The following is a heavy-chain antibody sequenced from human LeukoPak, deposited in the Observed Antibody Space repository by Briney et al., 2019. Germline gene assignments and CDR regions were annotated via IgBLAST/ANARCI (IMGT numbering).Heavy chain of an antibody. CDR1: GFTFSSYE. Sequence: GGSLRLSCAASGFTFSSYEMNWVRQAPGKGLEWVSYISSSGSTIYYADPVKGRFTISRDNAKNSLYLQMNSLRAEDTAVYYCARERYSSGWYNYWGQGTLVTVSS. V-gene: IGHV3-48*03. D-gene: IGHD6-19*01. J-gene: IGHJ4*02. CDR2: ISSSGSTI. CDR3: ARERYSSGWYNY.